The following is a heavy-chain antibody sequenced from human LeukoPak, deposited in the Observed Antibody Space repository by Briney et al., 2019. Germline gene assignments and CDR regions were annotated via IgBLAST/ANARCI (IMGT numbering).Heavy chain of an antibody. Sequence: GGSLRLSCVGSGFTFSRYWLNWVRQAPGKGLEWVSSISSSSSYIYYADSVKGRFTISGDNAKNSLYLQMNSLRAEDTAVYYCATGRYGDYVSFYWGQGTLVTVSS. J-gene: IGHJ4*02. D-gene: IGHD4-17*01. CDR1: GFTFSRYW. CDR3: ATGRYGDYVSFY. V-gene: IGHV3-21*01. CDR2: ISSSSSYI.